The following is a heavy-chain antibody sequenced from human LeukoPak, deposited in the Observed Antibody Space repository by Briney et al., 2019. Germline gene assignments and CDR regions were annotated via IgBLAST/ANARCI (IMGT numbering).Heavy chain of an antibody. CDR2: IWFDGINK. V-gene: IGHV3-33*01. D-gene: IGHD1-26*01. Sequence: PGGSLRLSCAASGFTFSNYGMHWVRQAPGKGLEWVEVIWFDGINKYYADSVKGRFTISRDNSKNTLFLQMNSLRAEDTAVYYCATGATSGYEAFDIWGQGTMVTVSS. CDR1: GFTFSNYG. CDR3: ATGATSGYEAFDI. J-gene: IGHJ3*02.